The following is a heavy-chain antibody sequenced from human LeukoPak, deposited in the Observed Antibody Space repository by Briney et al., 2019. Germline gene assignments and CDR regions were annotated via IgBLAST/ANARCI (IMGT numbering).Heavy chain of an antibody. Sequence: SETLSLTCTVSGGSISTSNYYWGWIRQPPGKGLEWIGNIFYSGSTYYGPSLKSRLTISIDTSKNQFSLKLTSVTAADTAVYYCARGGPSSRYFDLWGQGTLVTVSS. V-gene: IGHV4-39*07. CDR3: ARGGPSSRYFDL. CDR1: GGSISTSNYY. J-gene: IGHJ4*02. CDR2: IFYSGST. D-gene: IGHD6-13*01.